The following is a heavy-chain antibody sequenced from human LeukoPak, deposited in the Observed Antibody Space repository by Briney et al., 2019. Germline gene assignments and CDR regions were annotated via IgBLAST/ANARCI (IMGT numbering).Heavy chain of an antibody. CDR1: RFTFSSYE. CDR2: ISSSGSTI. Sequence: GGSLRLSCAASRFTFSSYEMNWVRQAPGKGLEWVSYISSSGSTIYYADSVKGRFTISRDNAKNSLYLQMNSLRAEDTAVYYCAAKVPTASVPYFYYMDVWGQGTTVTVSS. J-gene: IGHJ6*03. D-gene: IGHD1-1*01. CDR3: AAKVPTASVPYFYYMDV. V-gene: IGHV3-48*03.